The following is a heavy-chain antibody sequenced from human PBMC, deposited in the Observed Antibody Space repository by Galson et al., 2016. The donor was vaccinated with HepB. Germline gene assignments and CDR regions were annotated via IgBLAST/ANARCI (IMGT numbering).Heavy chain of an antibody. CDR2: LDYSSSYI. CDR3: ASDNLRGWSGPTPMDV. J-gene: IGHJ6*02. Sequence: SLRLSCAASGFTFSSYNMNWDRQAPGKGLEWVSSLDYSSSYIYYADSVKGRFTISRDNAKNSLYLQMNSLRAEDTAVYYCASDNLRGWSGPTPMDVWGQGTTVTVSS. V-gene: IGHV3-21*01. CDR1: GFTFSSYN. D-gene: IGHD3-3*01.